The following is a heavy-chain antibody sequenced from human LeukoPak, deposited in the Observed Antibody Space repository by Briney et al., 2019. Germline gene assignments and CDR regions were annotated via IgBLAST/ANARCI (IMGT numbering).Heavy chain of an antibody. CDR2: IYYSGST. CDR1: GGSISSYY. J-gene: IGHJ4*02. V-gene: IGHV4-59*01. CDR3: ARYSGYDYNFDY. Sequence: PSETLSLTCTVSGGSISSYYWSWIRQPPGKGLEWIGYIYYSGSTNYNPSLKSRVTTSVDTSKNQFSLKLSSVTAADTAVYYCARYSGYDYNFDYWGQGTLVTVSS. D-gene: IGHD5-12*01.